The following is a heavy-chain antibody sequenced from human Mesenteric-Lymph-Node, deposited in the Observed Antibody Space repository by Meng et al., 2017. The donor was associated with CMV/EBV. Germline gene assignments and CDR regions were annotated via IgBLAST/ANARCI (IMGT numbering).Heavy chain of an antibody. CDR2: INHSGST. D-gene: IGHD3-9*01. CDR1: GGSFSGYY. CDR3: ARGSSYDILTGYFDY. Sequence: QVPFHQWGAGRLKPSGTLAVTCAVYGGSFSGYYWNWIRQSSEKGLEWIGEINHSGSTTYNPSFTSRIIISVDTSTNQISLNMSSVTAADTAVYYCARGSSYDILTGYFDYWGQGALVTVSS. V-gene: IGHV4-34*01. J-gene: IGHJ4*02.